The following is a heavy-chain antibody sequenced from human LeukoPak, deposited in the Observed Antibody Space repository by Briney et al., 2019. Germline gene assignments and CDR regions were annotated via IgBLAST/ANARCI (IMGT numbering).Heavy chain of an antibody. Sequence: ASVKVSCTASGYTFTGYYMQWVRQAPGQGLEWMGWINPNSGGTNYAQKFQGRVTMTRDTSISTAYMELSRLRSDDTAVCYCARVATAAAAGTKINYFDYWGQGTLVTVSS. J-gene: IGHJ4*02. V-gene: IGHV1-2*02. CDR2: INPNSGGT. D-gene: IGHD6-13*01. CDR1: GYTFTGYY. CDR3: ARVATAAAAGTKINYFDY.